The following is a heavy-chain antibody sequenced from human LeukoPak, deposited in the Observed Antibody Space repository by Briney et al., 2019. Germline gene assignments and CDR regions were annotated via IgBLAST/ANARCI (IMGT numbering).Heavy chain of an antibody. J-gene: IGHJ4*02. CDR1: GFTFSSYA. D-gene: IGHD3-3*01. V-gene: IGHV3-23*01. CDR2: ISGSGGST. Sequence: GGSLRLSCAASGFTFSSYAMSWVRQAPGKGLEWVSAISGSGGSTYYADSVKGRFTIPRDNSKNTLYLQMNSLRAEDTAVYYCAKDIGGLRFLEWLSDYWGQGTLVTVSS. CDR3: AKDIGGLRFLEWLSDY.